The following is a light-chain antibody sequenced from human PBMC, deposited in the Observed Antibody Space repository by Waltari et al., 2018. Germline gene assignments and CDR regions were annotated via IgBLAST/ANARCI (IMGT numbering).Light chain of an antibody. V-gene: IGLV2-14*03. CDR3: SSYTTSSTVYV. CDR1: SSDVGTYDY. Sequence: QSALTQPASVSGSPGQSITISCTGTSSDVGTYDYVSWYQQHPGKAPKLMIYDVTKRPSGIVNRFSGSKSGNTASRTISGLQAEDEADYYCSSYTTSSTVYVFGTGTKVTVL. CDR2: DVT. J-gene: IGLJ1*01.